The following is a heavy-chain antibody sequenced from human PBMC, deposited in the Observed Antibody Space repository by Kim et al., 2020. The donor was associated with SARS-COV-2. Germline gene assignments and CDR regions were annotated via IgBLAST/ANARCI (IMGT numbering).Heavy chain of an antibody. D-gene: IGHD1-26*01. J-gene: IGHJ6*02. Sequence: GGSLRLSCAASGFTFSSYAMHWVRQAPGKGLEWVALISYDGSKKYYADSVKGRFTISRGNSKNTLYLQMNSLRAEDTAVYYCATARSGSYYYGMDVWGQGTTVTVSS. CDR1: GFTFSSYA. CDR2: ISYDGSKK. V-gene: IGHV3-30*04. CDR3: ATARSGSYYYGMDV.